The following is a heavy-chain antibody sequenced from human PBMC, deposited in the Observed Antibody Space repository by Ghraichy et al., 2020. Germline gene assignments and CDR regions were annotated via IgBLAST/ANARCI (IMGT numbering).Heavy chain of an antibody. D-gene: IGHD3-3*01. CDR3: HSRDYDFWSGPDDY. J-gene: IGHJ4*02. CDR2: ISSSSSTI. CDR1: GFTFSSYS. V-gene: IGHV3-48*01. Sequence: GGSLRLSCAASGFTFSSYSMNWVRQAPGKGLEWVSYISSSSSTIYYADSVKGRFTISRDNAKNSLYLQMNSLRAEDTAVYYCHSRDYDFWSGPDDYWGQGTLVTVSS.